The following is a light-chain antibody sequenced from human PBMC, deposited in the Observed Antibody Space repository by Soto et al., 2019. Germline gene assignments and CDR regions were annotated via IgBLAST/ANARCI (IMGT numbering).Light chain of an antibody. CDR3: AAWDDSLNGWV. CDR1: SSDVGSYDL. Sequence: QSALTQPASVSESPGQSITISCTGTSSDVGSYDLVSWYQHHPGTAPKLIVYEVNKRPSGVSARFSGSKSGNTASLAISGLQSEDEADYYCAAWDDSLNGWVFGGGTKLTVL. J-gene: IGLJ3*02. CDR2: EVN. V-gene: IGLV2-14*02.